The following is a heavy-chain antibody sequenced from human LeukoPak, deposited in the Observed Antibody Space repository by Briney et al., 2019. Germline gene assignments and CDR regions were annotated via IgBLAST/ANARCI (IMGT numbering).Heavy chain of an antibody. V-gene: IGHV2-70*11. J-gene: IGHJ6*03. Sequence: ESGPALVKPTQTLTLTCTFSGFSLSTSGMCVSWIRQPPGKALEWLARIDWDDYKYYSTSLKTRLTISKDTSKNQVVLTMINIDPEDTATYYCARTPRGIAAACTHPVHYYYVDVWGKGTTVTVSS. D-gene: IGHD6-13*01. CDR1: GFSLSTSGMC. CDR2: IDWDDYK. CDR3: ARTPRGIAAACTHPVHYYYVDV.